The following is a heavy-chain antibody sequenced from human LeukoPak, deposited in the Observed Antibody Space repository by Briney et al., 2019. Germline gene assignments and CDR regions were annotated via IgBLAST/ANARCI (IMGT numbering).Heavy chain of an antibody. J-gene: IGHJ4*02. CDR3: AREDYYDSSGTLDYFDY. CDR2: VSAYNGNT. V-gene: IGHV1-18*01. D-gene: IGHD3-22*01. Sequence: ASVKVSCKASGYTFTSYGISWVRQAPGQGLEWMGWVSAYNGNTNYAQKLQGRVTMTTDTSTSTDYMELRSLRSDDTAVYYCAREDYYDSSGTLDYFDYWGQGTLVTVSS. CDR1: GYTFTSYG.